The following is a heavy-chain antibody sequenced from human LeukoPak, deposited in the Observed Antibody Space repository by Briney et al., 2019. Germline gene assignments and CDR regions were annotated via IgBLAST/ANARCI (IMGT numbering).Heavy chain of an antibody. CDR2: IYPGDSDT. J-gene: IGHJ4*02. D-gene: IGHD6-19*01. V-gene: IGHV5-51*01. CDR3: ARLAVAGLDF. CDR1: GYPFTAYW. Sequence: PGESLKISCKTSGYPFTAYWIGWVRQIPGKGLEWMGIIYPGDSDTIYRPSFQGQVTISADKSISTAYLQWNSLKASDTAMYYCARLAVAGLDFWGQGTLVTVSS.